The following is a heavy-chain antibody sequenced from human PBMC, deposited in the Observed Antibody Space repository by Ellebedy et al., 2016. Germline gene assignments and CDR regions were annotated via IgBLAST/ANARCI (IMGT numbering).Heavy chain of an antibody. CDR1: GFSLSTSAVV. CDR2: IYGNDDK. D-gene: IGHD4-17*01. J-gene: IGHJ4*02. Sequence: SGPTLVKPTQTLTLTCTFSGFSLSTSAVVVGWIRQPSGKALEWLAFIYGNDDKRYIPSLRSRLTITKDTSKNQVVLTMTDMDPVDTATYYCAHRTTVTAVDYWGQGTLVTVSS. CDR3: AHRTTVTAVDY. V-gene: IGHV2-5*01.